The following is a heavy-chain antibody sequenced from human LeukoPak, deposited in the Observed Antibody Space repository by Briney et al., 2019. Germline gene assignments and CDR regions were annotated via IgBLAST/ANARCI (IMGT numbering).Heavy chain of an antibody. D-gene: IGHD1-26*01. CDR2: ISGSGGST. CDR1: GFTFSSYA. Sequence: GGSLRFSCAASGFTFSSYAMSWVRQAPGKGLEWVSVISGSGGSTYSADSVKGRFTISRDNSKNTLYLQMNSLRAEDTAVYFCAKSQDGGRLFHFDDWSRGTVVTVPS. CDR3: AKSQDGGRLFHFDD. J-gene: IGHJ4*02. V-gene: IGHV3-23*01.